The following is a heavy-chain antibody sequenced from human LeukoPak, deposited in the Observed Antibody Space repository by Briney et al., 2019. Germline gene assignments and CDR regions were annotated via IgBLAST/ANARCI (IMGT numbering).Heavy chain of an antibody. CDR1: GGSFSGYY. CDR3: ADREDY. Sequence: SETLPLTCAVYGGSFSGYYWSWIRQPPGKGLEWIGEINHSGSTNYNPSLKSRVTISVDTSKNQFSLKLSSVTAADTAVYYCADREDYWGQGTLVTVSS. J-gene: IGHJ4*02. V-gene: IGHV4-34*01. CDR2: INHSGST.